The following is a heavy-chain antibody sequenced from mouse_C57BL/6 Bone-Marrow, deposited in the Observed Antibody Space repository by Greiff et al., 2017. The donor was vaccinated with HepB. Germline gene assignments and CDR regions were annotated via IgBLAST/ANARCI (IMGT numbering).Heavy chain of an antibody. CDR2: ISSGGSYT. CDR3: ARHEGLYSNYVGYYAMDY. V-gene: IGHV5-6*01. J-gene: IGHJ4*01. D-gene: IGHD2-5*01. CDR1: GFTFSSYG. Sequence: EVKVVESGGDLVKPGGSLKLSCAASGFTFSSYGMSWVRQTPDKRLEWVATISSGGSYTYYPDSVKGRFTISRDNAKNTLYLQMSSLKSEDTAMYYCARHEGLYSNYVGYYAMDYWGQGTSVTVSS.